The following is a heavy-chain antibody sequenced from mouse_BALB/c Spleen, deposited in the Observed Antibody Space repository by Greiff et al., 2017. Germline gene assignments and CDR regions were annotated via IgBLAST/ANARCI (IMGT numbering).Heavy chain of an antibody. CDR2: INPYNGDT. J-gene: IGHJ3*01. CDR1: GYSFTGYF. V-gene: IGHV1-20*02. Sequence: VQLQQSGPELVKPGASVKISCKASGYSFTGYFMNWVMQSHGKSLEWIGRINPYNGDTFYNQKFKGKATLTVDKSSSTAHMELRSLASEDSAVYYCAREAYYRYDAARFAYWGQGTLVTVSA. CDR3: AREAYYRYDAARFAY. D-gene: IGHD2-14*01.